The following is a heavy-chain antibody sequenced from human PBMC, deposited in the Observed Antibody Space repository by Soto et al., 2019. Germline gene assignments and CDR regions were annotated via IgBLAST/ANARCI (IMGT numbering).Heavy chain of an antibody. D-gene: IGHD3-10*01. Sequence: GGSLRLSCAASGFTFSSYAMSWVRQAPGKGLEWVSAISGSGGSTYYADSVKGRFTISRDNSKNTLYLQMNSLRAEDTAVYYCAKDWGPSSGSYYNVWGQGTLVTVSS. CDR1: GFTFSSYA. V-gene: IGHV3-23*01. CDR3: AKDWGPSSGSYYNV. J-gene: IGHJ4*02. CDR2: ISGSGGST.